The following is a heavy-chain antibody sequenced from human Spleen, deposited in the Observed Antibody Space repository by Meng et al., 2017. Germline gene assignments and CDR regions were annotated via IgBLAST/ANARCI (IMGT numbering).Heavy chain of an antibody. CDR2: INHSGST. Sequence: QVRLQQGGAGLLKPSETLSLTCVVSGGSFSDYYWSWISQPPGKGLEWIGEINHSGSTNYNPSLESRATISVDTSQNNLSLKLSSVTAADSAVYYCARGPTTMAHDFDYWGQGTLVTVSS. J-gene: IGHJ4*02. CDR1: GGSFSDYY. V-gene: IGHV4-34*01. D-gene: IGHD4-11*01. CDR3: ARGPTTMAHDFDY.